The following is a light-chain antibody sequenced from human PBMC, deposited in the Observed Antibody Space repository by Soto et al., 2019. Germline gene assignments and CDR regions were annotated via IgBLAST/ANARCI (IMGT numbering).Light chain of an antibody. CDR2: GAS. V-gene: IGKV3-15*01. Sequence: EIVMTQSPATLSVSPGERATLSCRASQSVSSKLAWYQQKPGQAPRLLMYGASTRASGIPDRFSGSGSGTEFTLTISSLQSEDFAVYYCQQYNNWPPVTFGQGTRLEIK. CDR3: QQYNNWPPVT. J-gene: IGKJ5*01. CDR1: QSVSSK.